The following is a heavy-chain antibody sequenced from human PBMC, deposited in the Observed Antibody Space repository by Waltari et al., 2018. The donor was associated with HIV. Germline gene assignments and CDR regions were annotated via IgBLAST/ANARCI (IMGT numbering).Heavy chain of an antibody. J-gene: IGHJ4*02. Sequence: SLTCSVYGSSISKHYWSWIRQPPGRGLEWIGYVFHAGVTTYSLAFKSRVTMSTDTSKNQVSLQLTAVTAADTAMYFCARGAASSCSGGDCQFLNYWGQGLLVTV. CDR3: ARGAASSCSGGDCQFLNY. CDR1: GSSISKHY. CDR2: VFHAGVT. V-gene: IGHV4-59*11. D-gene: IGHD2-21*02.